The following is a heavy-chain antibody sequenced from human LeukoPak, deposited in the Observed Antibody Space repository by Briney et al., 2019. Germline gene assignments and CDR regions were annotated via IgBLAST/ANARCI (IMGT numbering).Heavy chain of an antibody. J-gene: IGHJ6*03. V-gene: IGHV3-33*06. CDR3: AKQYSSSWAHYYYYYMDV. CDR1: GFTFSSYG. D-gene: IGHD6-13*01. CDR2: IWYDGSNK. Sequence: GGSLRLSCAASGFTFSSYGMHWVRQAPGKGLEWVAVIWYDGSNKYYADSVKGRFTISRDNSKNTLYLQMNSLRAEDTAVYYCAKQYSSSWAHYYYYYMDVWGKGTTVTVSS.